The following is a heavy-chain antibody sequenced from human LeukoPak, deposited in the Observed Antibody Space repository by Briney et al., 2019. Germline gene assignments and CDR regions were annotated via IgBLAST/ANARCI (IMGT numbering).Heavy chain of an antibody. CDR1: GYTFTSYG. D-gene: IGHD1-14*01. CDR2: INPSGGST. J-gene: IGHJ6*03. CDR3: ARDRKKDLYYYYYMDV. V-gene: IGHV1-46*01. Sequence: GASVKVSCKASGYTFTSYGISWVRQAPGQGLEWMGIINPSGGSTSYAQKFQGRVTMTRDTSTSTAYMELRSLRSDDTAVYYCARDRKKDLYYYYYMDVWGKGTTVTVSS.